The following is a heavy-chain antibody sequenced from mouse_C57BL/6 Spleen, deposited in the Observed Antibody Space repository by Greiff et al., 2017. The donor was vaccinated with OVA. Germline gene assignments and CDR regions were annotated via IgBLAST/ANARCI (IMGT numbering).Heavy chain of an antibody. J-gene: IGHJ2*01. CDR3: ARQDGSSYFDY. D-gene: IGHD1-1*01. CDR2: ISSGGSYT. CDR1: GFTFSSYG. V-gene: IGHV5-6*01. Sequence: EVMLVESGGDLVKPGGSLKISCAASGFTFSSYGMSWVRQTPDKRLEWVGTISSGGSYTYYPDNMKSLFTISTDNAKNTLYLQMSSLKSEDTAMYYCARQDGSSYFDYWGQGTTLTVSS.